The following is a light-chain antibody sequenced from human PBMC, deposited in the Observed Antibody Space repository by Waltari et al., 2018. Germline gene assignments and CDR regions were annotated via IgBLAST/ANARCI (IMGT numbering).Light chain of an antibody. J-gene: IGKJ4*01. CDR1: QSVLYTSNNKNY. V-gene: IGKV4-1*01. CDR3: QQYYSMPLT. Sequence: DIVMTQSPDSLAVSLGERATINCKSSQSVLYTSNNKNYLTWYQQKLGQPPKLLIYWASTRESGVPDRFSGSGSGTDFTLTISSLRAEDVAVYYCQQYYSMPLTFGGGTKVEIK. CDR2: WAS.